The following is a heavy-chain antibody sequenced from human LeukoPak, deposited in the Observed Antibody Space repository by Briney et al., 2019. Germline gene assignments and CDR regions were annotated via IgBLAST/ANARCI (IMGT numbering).Heavy chain of an antibody. CDR3: ASGQYSISWDRRGVYYYYMDV. V-gene: IGHV4-34*01. D-gene: IGHD6-13*01. Sequence: SETLSLTCAVYGGSFSGYYWSWIRQPPGKGLEWIGEINHSGSTNYNPSLKSRVTISVDTSKNQFSLKLSSVTAADTAVYYCASGQYSISWDRRGVYYYYMDVWGKGTTVTVSS. CDR1: GGSFSGYY. J-gene: IGHJ6*03. CDR2: INHSGST.